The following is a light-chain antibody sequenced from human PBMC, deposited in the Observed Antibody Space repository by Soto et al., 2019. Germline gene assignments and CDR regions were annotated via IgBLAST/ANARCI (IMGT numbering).Light chain of an antibody. V-gene: IGKV1-12*01. J-gene: IGKJ1*01. CDR3: QQANSFPPWT. CDR1: QGINSW. Sequence: DIPMTQSPSSVFASVGDRVTITCRASQGINSWLAWYQQKPGKAPKLLIFGASSLVSGVPSRFSGSGSGTDFTLTISSLQPEDFATYYCQQANSFPPWTFGQGTKVEIK. CDR2: GAS.